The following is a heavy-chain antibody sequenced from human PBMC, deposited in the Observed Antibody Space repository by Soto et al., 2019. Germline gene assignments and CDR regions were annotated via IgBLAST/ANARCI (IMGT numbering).Heavy chain of an antibody. Sequence: QVQLVQSGAEVKKPGASVKVSCKASGYTFTSYYMHWVRQAPGQGLEWMGIINPSGGSTSYAQKFQGRVTMPRDKSTSTVYMELSSLRSEDTAVYYCARADSRQLVLSQHWGQGTLVTVSS. CDR2: INPSGGST. J-gene: IGHJ1*01. CDR3: ARADSRQLVLSQH. D-gene: IGHD6-6*01. CDR1: GYTFTSYY. V-gene: IGHV1-46*01.